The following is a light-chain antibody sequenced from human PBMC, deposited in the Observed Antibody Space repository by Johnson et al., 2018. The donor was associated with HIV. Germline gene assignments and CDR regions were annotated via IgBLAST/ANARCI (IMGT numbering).Light chain of an antibody. CDR3: GTWDSSMRVGF. J-gene: IGLJ1*01. V-gene: IGLV1-51*01. Sequence: QSVLTQPPSVSAAPGQKVTISCSGSSSNIGNNYVSWYQQLPGRAPKLLIYDNNKRPSGIPDRFSGSKSGTSATLGITGLQTGDEADYYCGTWDSSMRVGFFGTGTEVAVL. CDR1: SSNIGNNY. CDR2: DNN.